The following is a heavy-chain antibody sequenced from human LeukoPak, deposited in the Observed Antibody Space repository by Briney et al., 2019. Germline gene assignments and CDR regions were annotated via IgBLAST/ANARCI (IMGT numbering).Heavy chain of an antibody. Sequence: SETLSLTCTVSGGSISSYYWSWIRQPQGKGLEWIGYIYYSGSTNYNPSLKSRVTISVDTSKNQFSLKLSSVTAADTAVYYCARVNRGYQLLILDYWGQGTLVTVSS. V-gene: IGHV4-59*01. CDR2: IYYSGST. D-gene: IGHD2-2*01. CDR1: GGSISSYY. CDR3: ARVNRGYQLLILDY. J-gene: IGHJ4*02.